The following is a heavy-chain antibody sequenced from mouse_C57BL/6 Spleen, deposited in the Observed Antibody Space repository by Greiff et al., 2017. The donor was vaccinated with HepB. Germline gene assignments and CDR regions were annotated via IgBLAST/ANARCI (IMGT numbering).Heavy chain of an antibody. D-gene: IGHD2-2*01. CDR1: GFTFSDYG. V-gene: IGHV5-17*01. CDR2: ISSGSSTI. CDR3: ARGKWVTYFDY. Sequence: EVKLMESGGGLVKPGGSLKLSCAASGFTFSDYGMHWVRQAPEKGLEWVAYISSGSSTIYYADTVKGRFTISRDNAKNTLFLQMTSLRSEDTAMYYCARGKWVTYFDYWGQGTTLTVSS. J-gene: IGHJ2*01.